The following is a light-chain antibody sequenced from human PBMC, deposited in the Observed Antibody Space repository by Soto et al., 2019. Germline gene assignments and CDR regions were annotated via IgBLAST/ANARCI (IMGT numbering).Light chain of an antibody. CDR3: QQRSAWPPT. V-gene: IGKV3-11*01. CDR1: QTIHNY. CDR2: DAS. Sequence: EIVLTQSPATLSLSQGEGATLSCRASQTIHNYLAWYQQKPGRPPSLLIYDASNRAAGIPAKFSGSGSGTDFTLTISSLEPEDSAVYYCQQRSAWPPTFGRGTKVEI. J-gene: IGKJ1*01.